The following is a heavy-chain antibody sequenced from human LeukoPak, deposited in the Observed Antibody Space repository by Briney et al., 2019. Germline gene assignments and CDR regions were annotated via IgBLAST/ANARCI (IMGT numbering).Heavy chain of an antibody. V-gene: IGHV5-51*01. Sequence: PGESLKISCYASGYIFTTYWIGWVRQMPGQGLEWMGIIYPGDSDARYSPSFQGQVTISADKSISIAYLQWSSLKASDTAMYYCACARGYSFGYDWFDPWGQGTLVTVSS. D-gene: IGHD5-18*01. CDR1: GYIFTTYW. CDR2: IYPGDSDA. CDR3: ACARGYSFGYDWFDP. J-gene: IGHJ5*02.